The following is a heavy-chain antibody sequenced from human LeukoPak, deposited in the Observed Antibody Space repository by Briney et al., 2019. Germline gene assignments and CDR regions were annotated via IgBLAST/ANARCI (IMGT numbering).Heavy chain of an antibody. Sequence: RASETLSLTCTVSGDAISSGDYYWNWIRQPQGKGLGGIGFFCFSGSTSYNPSLKSRVIISLDTSKHQFSLKLSSVTAADTAVYYCARGKTVRYFGLPAGYGMDVWGQGTTVTVSS. CDR1: GDAISSGDYY. J-gene: IGHJ6*02. D-gene: IGHD3-9*01. V-gene: IGHV4-30-4*01. CDR2: FCFSGST. CDR3: ARGKTVRYFGLPAGYGMDV.